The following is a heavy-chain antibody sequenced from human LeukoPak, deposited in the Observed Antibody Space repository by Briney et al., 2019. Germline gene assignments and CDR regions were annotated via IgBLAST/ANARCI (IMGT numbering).Heavy chain of an antibody. J-gene: IGHJ4*02. CDR2: IGTAGDT. V-gene: IGHV3-13*01. Sequence: GGSLRLSCAASGFTFSSYDMHWVRQATGKGLEWVPAIGTAGDTYYPGSVKGRFTISRENAKNSLYLQMNSLRAGDTAVYYCARGGSSSWYPLDYFDYWGQGTLVTVSS. D-gene: IGHD6-13*01. CDR1: GFTFSSYD. CDR3: ARGGSSSWYPLDYFDY.